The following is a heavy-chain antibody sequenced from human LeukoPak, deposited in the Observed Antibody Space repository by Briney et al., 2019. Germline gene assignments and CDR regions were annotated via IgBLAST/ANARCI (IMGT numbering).Heavy chain of an antibody. CDR2: INHSGGT. Sequence: GSLRLSCAVSGFSVSTSGMSWVRQAPGKGLEWIGEINHSGGTNYNPSLKSRVTVSVDTSKNQFSLKLSSVTAADTAVYYCARGGGNLLPYFDPKYYYYMDVWGKGTTVTVSS. D-gene: IGHD3-9*01. V-gene: IGHV4-34*01. J-gene: IGHJ6*03. CDR3: ARGGGNLLPYFDPKYYYYMDV. CDR1: GFSVSTSG.